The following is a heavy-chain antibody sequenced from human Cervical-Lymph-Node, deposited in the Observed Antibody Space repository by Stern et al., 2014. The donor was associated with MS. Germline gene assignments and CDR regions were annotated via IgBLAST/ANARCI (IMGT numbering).Heavy chain of an antibody. V-gene: IGHV1-2*06. J-gene: IGHJ4*02. CDR1: GYAFSDHY. D-gene: IGHD2-15*01. Sequence: QLVQSGAEVKKPGASVKVSCKTSGYAFSDHYMHWVRQAPGQGPEWMGRINPNTGGTIYAHNCQGRVTMTRDTSISSFYMELSRLRSDDTAVYYCARDMAMLLMIFDYWGQGTLISVSS. CDR2: INPNTGGT. CDR3: ARDMAMLLMIFDY.